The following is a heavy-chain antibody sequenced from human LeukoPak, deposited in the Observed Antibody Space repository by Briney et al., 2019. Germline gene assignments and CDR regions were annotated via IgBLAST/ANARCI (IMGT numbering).Heavy chain of an antibody. D-gene: IGHD6-13*01. CDR1: GGSFSGYY. V-gene: IGHV4-34*01. Sequence: SETLSLTCAVYGGSFSGYYWSWIRQPPGKGLEWIGEINHSGSTNYNPSLKSRVTISVDASKNQFSLKLSSVTAADTAVYYCASLGFSWRFDYWGQGTLVTVSS. CDR2: INHSGST. J-gene: IGHJ4*02. CDR3: ASLGFSWRFDY.